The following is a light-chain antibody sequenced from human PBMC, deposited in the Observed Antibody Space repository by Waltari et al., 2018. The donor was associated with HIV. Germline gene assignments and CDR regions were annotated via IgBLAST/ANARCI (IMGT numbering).Light chain of an antibody. CDR1: QDISTY. Sequence: DIQMTQSPSFLSALVGDRVNITCRASQDISTYLGWFQQTPGKAPKSLIFATSSLQIGVPSRFLGAGSGTNFTLTIRSLQPEDFATYYCHQYNTFPLTFGRGTTVEIK. J-gene: IGKJ3*01. V-gene: IGKV1-16*01. CDR3: HQYNTFPLT. CDR2: ATS.